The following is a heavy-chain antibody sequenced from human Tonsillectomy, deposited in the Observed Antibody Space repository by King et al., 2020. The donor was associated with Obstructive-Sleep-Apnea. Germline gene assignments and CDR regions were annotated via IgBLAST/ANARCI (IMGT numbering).Heavy chain of an antibody. Sequence: VQLVESGGGLVQPGGSLRLSCAASGFTFRSFAMTWVRQAPGKGLEWVSTFGGSGSGGSTHYADSVKGRVTISRDDSKNSLFLQMSGLRVDDTAVYYCTKEGPIAVAPSFFYGMDVWGQGTTVSVSS. CDR2: FGGSGSGGST. CDR3: TKEGPIAVAPSFFYGMDV. V-gene: IGHV3-23*04. CDR1: GFTFRSFA. J-gene: IGHJ6*02. D-gene: IGHD6-19*01.